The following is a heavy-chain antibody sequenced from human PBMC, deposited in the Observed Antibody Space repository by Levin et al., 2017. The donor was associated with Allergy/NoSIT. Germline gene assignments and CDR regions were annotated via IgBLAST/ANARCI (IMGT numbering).Heavy chain of an antibody. V-gene: IGHV3-33*01. J-gene: IGHJ3*02. Sequence: GGSLRLSCAASGFTFSSYGMHWVRQAPGKGLEWVAVIWYDGSNKYYADSVKGRFTISRDNSKNTLYLQMNSLRAEDTAVYYCARRRGRGFDAFDIWGQGTMVTVSS. D-gene: IGHD3-16*01. CDR3: ARRRGRGFDAFDI. CDR2: IWYDGSNK. CDR1: GFTFSSYG.